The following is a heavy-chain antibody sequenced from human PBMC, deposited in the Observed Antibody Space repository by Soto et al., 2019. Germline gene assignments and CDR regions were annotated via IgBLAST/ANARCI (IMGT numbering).Heavy chain of an antibody. D-gene: IGHD3-3*01. Sequence: GGSLRLSCAASGFTFSSYEMNWVRQAPGKGLEWVSYISSSGSTIYYADSVKGRFTISRDNAKNSLYLQMNSLRAEYTAVYYCARDGPGVVSFYFDYLGQGTLDTVSS. J-gene: IGHJ4*02. CDR2: ISSSGSTI. CDR1: GFTFSSYE. V-gene: IGHV3-48*03. CDR3: ARDGPGVVSFYFDY.